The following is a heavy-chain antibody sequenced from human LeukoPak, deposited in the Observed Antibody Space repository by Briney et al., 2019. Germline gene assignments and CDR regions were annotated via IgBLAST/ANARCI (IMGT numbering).Heavy chain of an antibody. CDR1: GGSISSYY. J-gene: IGHJ4*02. CDR3: ARRSTVTTLDY. V-gene: IGHV4-59*08. D-gene: IGHD4-17*01. Sequence: SETLSLTCTVSGGSISSYYWSWIRQPPGKGLEWIWYIHYSGSTNYNPSLKSRVTISVDTSKSPFSLKLRSVTAADTAVYYCARRSTVTTLDYWGQGALVTVSS. CDR2: IHYSGST.